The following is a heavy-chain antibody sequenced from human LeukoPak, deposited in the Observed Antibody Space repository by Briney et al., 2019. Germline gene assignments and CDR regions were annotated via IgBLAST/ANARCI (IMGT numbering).Heavy chain of an antibody. J-gene: IGHJ4*02. Sequence: PGGSLRLSCAASGFTFSSYAMHRVRQAPGKGLEWVALIPYDGSNKYYADSVKGRFTVSRDNSKNTLYLQMNSLRAEDTAVYYCVRGAYSSSWLNFHYWGQGTLVTVSS. CDR3: VRGAYSSSWLNFHY. CDR1: GFTFSSYA. D-gene: IGHD6-13*01. CDR2: IPYDGSNK. V-gene: IGHV3-30*04.